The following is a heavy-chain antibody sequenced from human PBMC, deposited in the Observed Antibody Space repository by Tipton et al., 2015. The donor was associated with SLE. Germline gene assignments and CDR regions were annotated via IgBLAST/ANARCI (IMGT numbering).Heavy chain of an antibody. D-gene: IGHD2-21*01. Sequence: TLSLTCIVSGGSMRSPYYWGWMRQSPEKGLEWIGGMYYSGDTYYNPSLKSRVAISVDMSKSQFSLKLNSVTAADTAVYYCARSQYCGDGSCQSWNGYYMDVWGKGTTVSVSS. CDR1: GGSMRSPYY. CDR2: MYYSGDT. CDR3: ARSQYCGDGSCQSWNGYYMDV. J-gene: IGHJ6*03. V-gene: IGHV4-39*07.